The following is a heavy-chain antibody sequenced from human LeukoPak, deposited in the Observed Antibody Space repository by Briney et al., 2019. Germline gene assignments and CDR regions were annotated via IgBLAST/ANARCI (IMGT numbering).Heavy chain of an antibody. CDR1: GFTFSSYS. J-gene: IGHJ4*02. D-gene: IGHD1-26*01. V-gene: IGHV3-21*01. CDR3: ARAGRGGYYFDY. Sequence: PGGALRLSCAASGFTFSSYSMNWVRQAPGKGLEWVSSISSSSSYIYYADSVKGRFTISRDNAKNSLYLQMNSLRAEDTAVYYCARAGRGGYYFDYWGQGTLVTVSS. CDR2: ISSSSSYI.